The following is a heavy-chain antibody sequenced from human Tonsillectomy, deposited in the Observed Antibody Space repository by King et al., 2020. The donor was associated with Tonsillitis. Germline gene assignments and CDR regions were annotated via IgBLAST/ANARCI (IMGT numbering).Heavy chain of an antibody. V-gene: IGHV3-9*01. J-gene: IGHJ4*02. D-gene: IGHD2-2*01. CDR3: AKDGCSSTSCTFDY. Sequence: EVQLVESGGGLVQPGRSLRLSCAASGFTFDDYAMHWVRQAPGKGLEWVSGISWNSGSIGYADSVKGRFTISRDNAKNSLYLQMNSLRAEDTALYYCAKDGCSSTSCTFDYWGQGTLVTVSS. CDR2: ISWNSGSI. CDR1: GFTFDDYA.